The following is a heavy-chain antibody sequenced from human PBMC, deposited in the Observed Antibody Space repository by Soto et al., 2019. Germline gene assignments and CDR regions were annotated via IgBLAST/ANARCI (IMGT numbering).Heavy chain of an antibody. CDR2: ISSSSSYT. Sequence: WGALLVSCATCGLTFSDYYMSWIRQAPGKGLEWVSYISSSSSYTNYADSVKGRFTISRDNAKNSLYLQMNSLRAEDTAVYYCARDYRYVVYWGQGTLVTVSS. CDR1: GLTFSDYY. J-gene: IGHJ4*02. CDR3: ARDYRYVVY. D-gene: IGHD2-21*01. V-gene: IGHV3-11*06.